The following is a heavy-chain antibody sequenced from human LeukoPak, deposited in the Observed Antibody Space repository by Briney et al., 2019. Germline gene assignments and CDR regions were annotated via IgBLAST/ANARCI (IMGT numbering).Heavy chain of an antibody. CDR1: GGSFSGYY. CDR3: ARESAAVFDH. J-gene: IGHJ4*02. V-gene: IGHV4-34*01. Sequence: SETLSLTCAVYGGSFSGYYWSWIRQPPGKGLEWIGEINHSGSTNYNPSLKSRVTISVDTSKNQFSLKLSSVTAADTAVYYCARESAAVFDHWGQGTLVTVSS. D-gene: IGHD6-13*01. CDR2: INHSGST.